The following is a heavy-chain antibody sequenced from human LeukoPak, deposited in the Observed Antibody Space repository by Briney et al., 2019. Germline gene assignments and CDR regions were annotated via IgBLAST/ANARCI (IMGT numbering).Heavy chain of an antibody. V-gene: IGHV3-21*01. J-gene: IGHJ4*02. Sequence: GGSLRLSCAASGFPISNYWMNWVRQAPGKGLEWVSSISSSSSYIYYADSVKGRFTISRDNAKNSLYLQMNSLRAEDTAVYYCARGQQQLAPGFDYWGQGTLVTVSS. CDR3: ARGQQQLAPGFDY. D-gene: IGHD6-13*01. CDR1: GFPISNYW. CDR2: ISSSSSYI.